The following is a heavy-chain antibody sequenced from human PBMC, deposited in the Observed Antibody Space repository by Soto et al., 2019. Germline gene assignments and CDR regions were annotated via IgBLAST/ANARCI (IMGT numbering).Heavy chain of an antibody. CDR3: ARGLVIRPYYYHGMDV. CDR1: GGSISSGDYF. Sequence: QVQLQESGPGLVKPSQTLSLTCTVSGGSISSGDYFWSWIRQSPGKGLEWIGYISSIGSTYYNPSLKSRVSVSREPSKNQFSLKLSSVTTTDTAVYYCARGLVIRPYYYHGMDVWGQGTTVTVSS. J-gene: IGHJ6*02. V-gene: IGHV4-30-4*01. D-gene: IGHD3-9*01. CDR2: ISSIGST.